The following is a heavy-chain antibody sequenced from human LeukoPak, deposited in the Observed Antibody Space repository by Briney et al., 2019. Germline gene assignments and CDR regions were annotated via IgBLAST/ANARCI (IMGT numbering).Heavy chain of an antibody. D-gene: IGHD1-26*01. J-gene: IGHJ4*02. CDR1: GFTFNNYA. Sequence: GGSLRLSCAASGFTFNNYAMNWVRQAPGKGLEWVSSISGSGGRTYYADSVKGRFTISRDNSKNTLYLQMNSLRAEDTAVYYCAKDSYNSGSLDYWGQGTLVTVSS. CDR2: ISGSGGRT. V-gene: IGHV3-23*01. CDR3: AKDSYNSGSLDY.